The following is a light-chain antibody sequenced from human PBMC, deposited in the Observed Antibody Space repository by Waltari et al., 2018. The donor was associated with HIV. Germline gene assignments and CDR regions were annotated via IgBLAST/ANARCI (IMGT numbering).Light chain of an antibody. V-gene: IGLV2-8*01. Sequence: QSALTQPPSASGSPGQSVTISCTGTSSYVGGYNYFSWYQQHPGKAPKLMIYEVTKRPSGVPDRFSGSKSGNTASLTVSGLQAEDEADYYCSSYAGSNNYVFGTGTKVTVL. CDR3: SSYAGSNNYV. CDR1: SSYVGGYNY. J-gene: IGLJ1*01. CDR2: EVT.